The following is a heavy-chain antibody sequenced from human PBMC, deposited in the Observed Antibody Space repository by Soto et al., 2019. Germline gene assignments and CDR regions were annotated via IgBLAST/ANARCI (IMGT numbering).Heavy chain of an antibody. J-gene: IGHJ3*01. Sequence: QVQLQESGPGLVKPSGTLSLTCAVSGGSFSSIHWWTWVRQSPGKGRDYIGEISHRGTSNSNPSLKSRVTLSVDKSKNHFSLTLTSVTAADTAVYYCARVVLTITRGAFDAWGQGTLVIVSS. CDR3: ARVVLTITRGAFDA. D-gene: IGHD3-9*01. CDR2: ISHRGTS. CDR1: GGSFSSIHW. V-gene: IGHV4-4*02.